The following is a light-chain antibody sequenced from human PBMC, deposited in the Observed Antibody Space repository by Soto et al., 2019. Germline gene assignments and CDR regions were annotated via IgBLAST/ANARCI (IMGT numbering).Light chain of an antibody. CDR3: QQYYSFPHT. J-gene: IGKJ4*01. Sequence: DIQMTQSPSTLSGSVGDRVTITCRASQTISSWLAWYQQKPGKAPKLLIYKASTLKSGVPSRFSGSGSGTDFSLTISCLQSEDFATYYCQQYYSFPHTFGGGTKVDIK. V-gene: IGKV1-5*03. CDR1: QTISSW. CDR2: KAS.